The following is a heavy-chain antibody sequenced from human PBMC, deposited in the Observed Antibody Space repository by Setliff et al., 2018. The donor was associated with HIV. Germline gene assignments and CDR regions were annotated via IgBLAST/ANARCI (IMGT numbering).Heavy chain of an antibody. J-gene: IGHJ4*02. CDR1: GDSISSGSYF. D-gene: IGHD2-15*01. Sequence: SETLSLTCSVSGDSISSGSYFWGWIRQTPGKGLEWIGNIYYTGFAYYNPSLKSRVTISVDTSKNKFSLKLSSVTAADTAVYYCASEKVAWTVSDSFFEFWGQGVPVTVSS. CDR3: ASEKVAWTVSDSFFEF. CDR2: IYYTGFA. V-gene: IGHV4-39*07.